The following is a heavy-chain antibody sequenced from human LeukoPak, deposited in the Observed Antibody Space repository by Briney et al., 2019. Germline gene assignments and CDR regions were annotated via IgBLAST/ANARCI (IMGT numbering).Heavy chain of an antibody. CDR2: INPNSGDA. CDR3: ARDLQLYYDTSDSTSQFDS. Sequence: ASVKVSCKASGYTFTAYFIHWVRQAPGQGLEWMGWINPNSGDANYAQRFQGRVTMTRDLSISTAYMELSRLRSDDTAVYYCARDLQLYYDTSDSTSQFDSWGQGTLVTVSS. J-gene: IGHJ4*02. V-gene: IGHV1-2*02. D-gene: IGHD3-22*01. CDR1: GYTFTAYF.